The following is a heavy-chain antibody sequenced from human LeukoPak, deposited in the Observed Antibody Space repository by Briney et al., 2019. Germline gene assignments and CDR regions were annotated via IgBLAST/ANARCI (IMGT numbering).Heavy chain of an antibody. CDR1: GFTFSSYA. J-gene: IGHJ5*02. Sequence: GGSLRLSCAASGFTFSSYAMSWLRQAPGKGLEWVSRINSDGSSTNYADSVKSRFSISRDNAKNTLYLQMNSLRAEDTAVYYCARGGYSSSWSNWFDPWGQGTLVTASS. CDR2: INSDGSST. D-gene: IGHD6-13*01. V-gene: IGHV3-74*01. CDR3: ARGGYSSSWSNWFDP.